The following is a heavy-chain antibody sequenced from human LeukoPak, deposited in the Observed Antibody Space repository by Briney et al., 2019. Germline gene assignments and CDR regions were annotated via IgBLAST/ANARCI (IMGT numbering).Heavy chain of an antibody. CDR2: IYTSGST. CDR1: GGSISSGSYY. Sequence: SQTLSLTCTVSGGSISSGSYYWSWIRQPAGKGLEWIGRIYTSGSTNYNPSLKSRVTISVDTSKNQFSLKLSSVTAADTAVYYCAKSYGDYGMTFDYRGQGTLVTVSS. V-gene: IGHV4-61*02. D-gene: IGHD4-17*01. J-gene: IGHJ4*02. CDR3: AKSYGDYGMTFDY.